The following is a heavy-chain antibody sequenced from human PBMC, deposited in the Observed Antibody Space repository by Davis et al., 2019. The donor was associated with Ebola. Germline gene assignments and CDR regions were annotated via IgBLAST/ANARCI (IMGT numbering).Heavy chain of an antibody. D-gene: IGHD5-12*01. CDR1: GGSLSSYY. CDR3: ARHHGGNSGYDLDY. Sequence: MPSETLSLTCTVSGGSLSSYYWSWIRQPPGKGLEWIGYIYYSGFTNYNPSLKSRATISVDTSKNQFSLKLSSVTAADTAVYYCARHHGGNSGYDLDYWGQGTLVTVSS. J-gene: IGHJ4*02. CDR2: IYYSGFT. V-gene: IGHV4-59*08.